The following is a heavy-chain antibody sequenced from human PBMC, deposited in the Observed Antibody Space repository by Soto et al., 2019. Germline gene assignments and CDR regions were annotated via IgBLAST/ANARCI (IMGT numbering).Heavy chain of an antibody. V-gene: IGHV1-18*04. J-gene: IGHJ4*02. Sequence: ASVKVSCKASGYTFRNYGVSWLRQAPGQGLEWLGWSSAYNGNRNYAQNLQGRVTMTTDTSTNTAYMELRSLRSDDTAFYYCARDPRPTGNYYHFDYWGQGALVTVSS. CDR1: GYTFRNYG. D-gene: IGHD1-26*01. CDR2: SSAYNGNR. CDR3: ARDPRPTGNYYHFDY.